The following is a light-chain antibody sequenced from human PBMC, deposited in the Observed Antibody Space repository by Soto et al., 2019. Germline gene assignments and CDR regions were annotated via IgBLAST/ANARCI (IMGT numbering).Light chain of an antibody. CDR1: QSVSSY. CDR3: QQRSNWEGLT. J-gene: IGKJ4*01. CDR2: DAS. Sequence: EIVLTQSPATLSLSPGERATLSCRASQSVSSYLAWYQQKPGQDPRLLIYDASNRATGIPARFSGSGSGTHFTLTISSLDPEDFAVYYCQQRSNWEGLTFGGGTKVAIK. V-gene: IGKV3-11*01.